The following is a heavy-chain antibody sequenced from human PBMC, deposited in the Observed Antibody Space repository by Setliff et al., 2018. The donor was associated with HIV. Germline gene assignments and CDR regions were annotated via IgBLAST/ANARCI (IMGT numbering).Heavy chain of an antibody. CDR2: VNAANGYT. CDR1: GYTFTSYH. Sequence: KASGYTFTSYHMHWVRQAPGQRLEWMGWVNAANGYTKYSQKFQGRVTITRDTSANTAYMELSSLRSEDTAVYYCARPRSGGSGSYSWLDPWGQGTLVTVSS. D-gene: IGHD3-10*01. V-gene: IGHV1-3*01. CDR3: ARPRSGGSGSYSWLDP. J-gene: IGHJ5*02.